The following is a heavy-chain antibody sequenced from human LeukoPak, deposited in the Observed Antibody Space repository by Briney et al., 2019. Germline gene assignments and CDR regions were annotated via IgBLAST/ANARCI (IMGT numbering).Heavy chain of an antibody. CDR2: INPNSGGT. J-gene: IGHJ3*02. Sequence: ASVKVSCKASGYTFTGYYMHWVRQAPGQGLEWMGWINPNSGGTNYAQKFQGRVTMTRDTSISTAYMELSRLRSDDTAVYYCAREFGSDNLPPEGIDAFDIWGQGTMVTVSS. V-gene: IGHV1-2*02. D-gene: IGHD3-10*01. CDR1: GYTFTGYY. CDR3: AREFGSDNLPPEGIDAFDI.